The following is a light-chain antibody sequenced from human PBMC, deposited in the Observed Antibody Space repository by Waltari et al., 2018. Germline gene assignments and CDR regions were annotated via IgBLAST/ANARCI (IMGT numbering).Light chain of an antibody. J-gene: IGKJ1*01. CDR2: DAS. CDR3: QHYVSLPVT. V-gene: IGKV3-20*01. CDR1: QSFTRY. Sequence: EIVLTQSPGTLSLSPGERATLSRRASQSFTRYLAWYQHRPGQAPRLLIYDASTRAAGVADRFSGSGSGTDFSLTISRLEPEDFAVYYCQHYVSLPVTFGQGTRVEIK.